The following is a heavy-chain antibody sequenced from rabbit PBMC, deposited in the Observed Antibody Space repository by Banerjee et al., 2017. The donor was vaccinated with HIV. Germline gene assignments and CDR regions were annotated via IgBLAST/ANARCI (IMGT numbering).Heavy chain of an antibody. J-gene: IGHJ4*01. CDR1: GFSFSSGYV. V-gene: IGHV1S45*01. D-gene: IGHD1-1*01. Sequence: QEQLEESGGDLVKPEGSLTLTCTASGFSFSSGYVMCWVRQAPGKGLEWIACINTSSGNTVYATWAKGRFTISKTSWTTVTLQMTSLTAADTATYFCASGYSDIVFNLWGPGTLVTVS. CDR2: INTSSGNT. CDR3: ASGYSDIVFNL.